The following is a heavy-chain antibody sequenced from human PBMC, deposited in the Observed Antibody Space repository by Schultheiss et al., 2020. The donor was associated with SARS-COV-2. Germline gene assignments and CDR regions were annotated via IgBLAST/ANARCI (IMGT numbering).Heavy chain of an antibody. Sequence: GGSLRLSCAASGFTFSSYSMNWVRQAPGKGLEWVSSISSSSSYIYYADSVKGRFTISRDNAKNSLYLQMNSLRAEDTAVYYCARGPWGSGWYRPSDYWGQGTLVTVSS. CDR1: GFTFSSYS. J-gene: IGHJ4*02. V-gene: IGHV3-21*01. CDR2: ISSSSSYI. D-gene: IGHD6-19*01. CDR3: ARGPWGSGWYRPSDY.